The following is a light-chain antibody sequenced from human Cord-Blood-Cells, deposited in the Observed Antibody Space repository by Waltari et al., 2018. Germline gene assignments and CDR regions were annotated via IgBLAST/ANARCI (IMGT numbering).Light chain of an antibody. J-gene: IGLJ2*01. CDR1: SLRSYS. CDR3: TPRDSIGNHVL. V-gene: IGLV3-19*01. Sequence: SSALTPDPAVCVALGETVRITCQGDSLRSYSASWYQQMPGQAPVLVIYGKNNRPSVIPDRFSGSRSGNTSFFTSTAAKAEYETDYSCTPRDSIGNHVLCGGGTDRTIL. CDR2: GKN.